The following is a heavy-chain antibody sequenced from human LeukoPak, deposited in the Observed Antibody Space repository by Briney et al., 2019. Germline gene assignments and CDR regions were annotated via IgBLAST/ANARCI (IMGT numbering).Heavy chain of an antibody. CDR3: ARGLASSGWHIDY. D-gene: IGHD6-19*01. J-gene: IGHJ4*02. V-gene: IGHV4-34*01. CDR2: INHSGST. Sequence: PSETLSLTCAVYGGSFSGYYWRWIRQPPGKGLEWIGEINHSGSTNYNPSLMSRVTISVDTSKNQFSLKRSSVTAADTAVYYCARGLASSGWHIDYWGQGTLVTVSS. CDR1: GGSFSGYY.